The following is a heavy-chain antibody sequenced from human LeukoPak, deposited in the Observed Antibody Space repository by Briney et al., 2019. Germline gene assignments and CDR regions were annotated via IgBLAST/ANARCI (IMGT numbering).Heavy chain of an antibody. Sequence: SETLSLTCTVSGGSISSYYWSWIRQPPGKGLEWIGYIYTSGSTNYNPSLKSRVTMSVDTSKNQFSLKLSSVTAADTAVYYCARDFDFYTAMVEVWGQGTLVTVSS. CDR1: GGSISSYY. CDR2: IYTSGST. CDR3: ARDFDFYTAMVEV. J-gene: IGHJ4*02. D-gene: IGHD5-18*01. V-gene: IGHV4-4*08.